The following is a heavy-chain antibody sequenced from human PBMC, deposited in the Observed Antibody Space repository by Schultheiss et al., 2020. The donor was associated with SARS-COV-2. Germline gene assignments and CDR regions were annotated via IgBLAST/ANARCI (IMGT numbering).Heavy chain of an antibody. CDR2: IGTAGDP. D-gene: IGHD5-12*01. Sequence: GGSLRLSCAASGFTFSSYSMNWVRQAPGKGLEWVSAIGTAGDPYYPGSVKGRFTISRENAKNSLYLQMNSLRAGDTAVYYCARGGYSGYDYWPYDYWGQGTLVTVSS. CDR1: GFTFSSYS. V-gene: IGHV3-13*05. CDR3: ARGGYSGYDYWPYDY. J-gene: IGHJ4*02.